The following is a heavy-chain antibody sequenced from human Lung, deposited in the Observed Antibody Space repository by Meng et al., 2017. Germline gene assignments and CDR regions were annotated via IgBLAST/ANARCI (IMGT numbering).Heavy chain of an antibody. J-gene: IGHJ4*02. CDR2: INHSGST. Sequence: QVARQEGGAGRLKTWETTSLTCGVSGGSFSDYYWSWIRQPPGKGLEWIGEINHSGSTNYNPSLESRATISVDTSQNNLSLKLSSVTAADSAVYYCARGPTTMAHDFDYWGQGTLVTVSS. D-gene: IGHD4-11*01. CDR1: GGSFSDYY. V-gene: IGHV4-34*01. CDR3: ARGPTTMAHDFDY.